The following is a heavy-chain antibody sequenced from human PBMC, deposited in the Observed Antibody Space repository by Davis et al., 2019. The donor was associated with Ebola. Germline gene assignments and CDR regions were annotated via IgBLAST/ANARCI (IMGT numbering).Heavy chain of an antibody. CDR2: ISYTGGNE. J-gene: IGHJ6*02. V-gene: IGHV3-30*03. CDR3: ARESWITIFGVVIMMGDYYYGMDV. D-gene: IGHD3-3*01. CDR1: GFTFSSYG. Sequence: GESLKISCAASGFTFSSYGMHWVRQASGKGLEWVAVISYTGGNEHYADSVRGRFTISRDSSNSTLYLQMNSLRAEDTAVYYCARESWITIFGVVIMMGDYYYGMDVWGQGTTVTVSS.